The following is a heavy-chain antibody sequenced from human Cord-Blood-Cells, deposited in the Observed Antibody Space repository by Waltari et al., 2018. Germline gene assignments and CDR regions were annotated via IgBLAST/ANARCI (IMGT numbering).Heavy chain of an antibody. V-gene: IGHV4-39*01. CDR2: IYYSGST. CDR1: GGSISSSSYY. Sequence: QLQLQESGPGLVKPSETLSLTCPVSGGSISSSSYYWGWICQPPGKGLEWIGSIYYSGSTYYNPSLKSRVTISVDTSKNQFSLKLSSVTAADTAVYYCARQGSSSWFWFDPWGQGTLVTVSS. CDR3: ARQGSSSWFWFDP. D-gene: IGHD6-13*01. J-gene: IGHJ5*02.